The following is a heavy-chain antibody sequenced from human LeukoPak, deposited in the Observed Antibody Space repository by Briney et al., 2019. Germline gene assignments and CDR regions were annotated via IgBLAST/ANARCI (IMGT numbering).Heavy chain of an antibody. J-gene: IGHJ4*02. CDR1: GFTFSDYY. V-gene: IGHV3-15*01. D-gene: IGHD2-21*02. CDR3: TTDLVVTTETLYY. Sequence: GGSLRLSCAASGFTFSDYYMSWVRQAPGKGLEWVGRIKSKTDGGTTDYAAPVKGRFTISRDDSKNTLYLQMNSLKTEDTAVYYCTTDLVVTTETLYYWGQGTLVTVSS. CDR2: IKSKTDGGTT.